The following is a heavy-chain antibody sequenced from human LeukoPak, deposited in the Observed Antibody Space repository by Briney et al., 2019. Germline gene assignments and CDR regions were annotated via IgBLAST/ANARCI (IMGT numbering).Heavy chain of an antibody. D-gene: IGHD6-19*01. Sequence: GGSLRLSCAASGFMFSSSGMNWVRQAPGKGLVWVSRINSDGSSTTYADSVKGRFTISRDNAKNTLYLQMNSLRAGDTAVYYCARRGAASGAFDIWGQGTMVTVSS. CDR2: INSDGSST. V-gene: IGHV3-74*01. CDR3: ARRGAASGAFDI. CDR1: GFMFSSSG. J-gene: IGHJ3*02.